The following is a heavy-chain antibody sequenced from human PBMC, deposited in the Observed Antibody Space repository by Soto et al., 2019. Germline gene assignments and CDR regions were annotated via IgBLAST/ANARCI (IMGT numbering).Heavy chain of an antibody. CDR2: INHGGTV. D-gene: IGHD3-10*01. CDR1: GGAFNGYY. Sequence: QVHLQQWGAGLLKPSETLSLTCAVNGGAFNGYYWTWIRQSPGKGLQWIGEINHGGTVDYNPSLQSRVTVSIDTSKKQFSLTLTSVTAADTAVDYSASAGAALVRGGIGGFDYWGQGTLVTVAS. V-gene: IGHV4-34*01. J-gene: IGHJ4*02. CDR3: ASAGAALVRGGIGGFDY.